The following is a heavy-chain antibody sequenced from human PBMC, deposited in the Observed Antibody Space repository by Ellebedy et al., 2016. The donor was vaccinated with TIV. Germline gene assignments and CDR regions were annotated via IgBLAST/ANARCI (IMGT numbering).Heavy chain of an antibody. CDR1: GYTFSNYY. CDR2: INPSGGST. D-gene: IGHD3-10*01. Sequence: AASVTVSCKASGYTFSNYYMHCLRQAPGQGLEWMGIINPSGGSTTYAQKLQGRLTMTRDTSTSTGYMELSSLRSEDTAVYYCARGGITMVRGVIYYGMDVWGQGTTVTVSS. J-gene: IGHJ6*02. V-gene: IGHV1-46*04. CDR3: ARGGITMVRGVIYYGMDV.